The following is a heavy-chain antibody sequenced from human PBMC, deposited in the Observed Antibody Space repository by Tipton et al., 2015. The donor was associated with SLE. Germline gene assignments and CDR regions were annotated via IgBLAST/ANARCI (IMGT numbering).Heavy chain of an antibody. V-gene: IGHV3-7*01. CDR1: GFTFSSYW. D-gene: IGHD6-13*01. CDR2: IKQDGSET. J-gene: IGHJ6*02. Sequence: SLRLSCAASGFTFSSYWMSWVRQAPGKGLEWVANIKQDGSETYYVDSVKGRFTISRDNAKNSLYLQMNSLRAEDTAVYYCARAGAAVGYYYGMDVWGQGTTVTVSS. CDR3: ARAGAAVGYYYGMDV.